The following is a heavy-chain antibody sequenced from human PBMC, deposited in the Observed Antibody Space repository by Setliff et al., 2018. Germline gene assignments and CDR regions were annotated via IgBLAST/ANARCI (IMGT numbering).Heavy chain of an antibody. CDR3: ARSSYYASGNSHNYYMDV. D-gene: IGHD3-10*01. CDR2: FYHSGST. CDR1: GGSISSYY. J-gene: IGHJ6*03. V-gene: IGHV4-59*08. Sequence: SETLSLTCTVSGGSISSYYWTWIRQPPGKGLEWIGYFYHSGSTNYNPSLKGRVTMTSDTSRNQLSLKLTSVSAAATAIYYCARSSYYASGNSHNYYMDVWGKGTAVTVSS.